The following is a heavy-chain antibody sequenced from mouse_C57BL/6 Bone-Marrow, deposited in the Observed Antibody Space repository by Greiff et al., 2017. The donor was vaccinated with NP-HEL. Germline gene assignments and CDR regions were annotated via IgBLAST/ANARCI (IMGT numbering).Heavy chain of an antibody. CDR2: ISDGGSYT. CDR3: ARETAQARD. CDR1: GFTFSSYA. V-gene: IGHV5-4*01. D-gene: IGHD3-2*02. Sequence: DVKLVESGGGLVKPGGSLKLSCAASGFTFSSYAMSWVRQTPEKRLEWVATISDGGSYTYYPDNVKGRFTISRDNAKNNLYLQMSHLKSEDTAMYYCARETAQARDWGQGTLVTVSA. J-gene: IGHJ3*01.